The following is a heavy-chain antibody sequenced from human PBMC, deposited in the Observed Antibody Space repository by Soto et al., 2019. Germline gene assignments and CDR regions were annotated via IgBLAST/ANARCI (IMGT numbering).Heavy chain of an antibody. CDR3: ARTLFGWGIWFDP. Sequence: SATLSLTCTVTGGSISSYYWRWIRQPPGKGLEWIGYIYYSGSTNYNPSLESRVTISVDTSKNQFSLKLSSVTAADTAVYYCARTLFGWGIWFDPWGQGTLVTVS. V-gene: IGHV4-59*01. D-gene: IGHD3-10*02. CDR1: GGSISSYY. J-gene: IGHJ5*02. CDR2: IYYSGST.